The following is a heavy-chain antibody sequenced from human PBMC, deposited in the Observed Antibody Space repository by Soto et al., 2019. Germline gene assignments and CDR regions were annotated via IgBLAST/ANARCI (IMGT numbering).Heavy chain of an antibody. J-gene: IGHJ6*02. CDR2: IIPIFGTA. Sequence: SVKVSCKASGGTFSSYAISWVRQAPGQGLEWMGGIIPIFGTANYAQKFQGRVTITADESTSTAYMELGSLRSEDTAVYYCARVVHSSGLYYYYGMDVWGQGTTVTVSS. CDR1: GGTFSSYA. CDR3: ARVVHSSGLYYYYGMDV. V-gene: IGHV1-69*13. D-gene: IGHD6-19*01.